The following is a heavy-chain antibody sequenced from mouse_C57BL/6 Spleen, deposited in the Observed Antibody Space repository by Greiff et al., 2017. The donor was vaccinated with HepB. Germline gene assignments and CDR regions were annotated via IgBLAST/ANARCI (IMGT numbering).Heavy chain of an antibody. Sequence: EVKLQESGPGLVKPSQSLSLTCSVTGYSITSGYYWNWIRQFPGNKLEWMGYISYDGSNNYNPSLKNRISITRDTSKNQFFLKLNSVTTEDTATYYCARAGTWMDYWGQGTSVTVSS. CDR3: ARAGTWMDY. CDR2: ISYDGSN. D-gene: IGHD4-1*01. CDR1: GYSITSGYY. V-gene: IGHV3-6*01. J-gene: IGHJ4*01.